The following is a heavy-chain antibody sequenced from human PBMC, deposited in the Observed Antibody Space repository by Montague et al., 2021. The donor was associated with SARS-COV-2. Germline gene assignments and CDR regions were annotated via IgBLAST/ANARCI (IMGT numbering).Heavy chain of an antibody. CDR1: AGSISTHF. Sequence: SETLSLTCTVSAGSISTHFWNWIRQPAGKALEWIGRIYATGSAHYNPSLRSRLTMSVDTSKNQFSLSLTSVTAADTAVYYCARDTVGVFWVVNYFDYWGQGTLVTVSS. D-gene: IGHD3-3*01. V-gene: IGHV4-4*07. CDR3: ARDTVGVFWVVNYFDY. J-gene: IGHJ4*02. CDR2: IYATGSA.